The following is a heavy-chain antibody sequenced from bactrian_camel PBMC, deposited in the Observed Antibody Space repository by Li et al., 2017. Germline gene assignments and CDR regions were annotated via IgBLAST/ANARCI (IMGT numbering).Heavy chain of an antibody. CDR2: MGPDGST. CDR1: GFTLDDSD. J-gene: IGHJ6*01. D-gene: IGHD6*01. Sequence: HVQLVESGGGSVQAGGSLRLSCTASGFTLDDSDMGWYRQAPGHDCELVSTMGPDGSTAYADFAKGRFTISRDNPKNTVVLQMNSLKPEDTAMYYCAVDQPCSYVFVANPSTAFGHWGQGTQVTVS. V-gene: IGHV3S55*01. CDR3: AVDQPCSYVFVANPSTAFGH.